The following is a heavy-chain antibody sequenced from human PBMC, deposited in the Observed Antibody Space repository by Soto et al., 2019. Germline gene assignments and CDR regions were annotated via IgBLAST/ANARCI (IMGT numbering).Heavy chain of an antibody. CDR1: GYTFTSYD. CDR2: MNPNSGNT. J-gene: IGHJ6*03. D-gene: IGHD2-8*01. Sequence: GASVKVSCKASGYTFTSYDINWVRQATGQGLEWMGWMNPNSGNTGYAQKFQGRVTMTRNTSISTAYMELSSLRSEDTAVYYCARGDAVYASYYYYYYMDVWGKGTTVTVSS. CDR3: ARGDAVYASYYYYYYMDV. V-gene: IGHV1-8*01.